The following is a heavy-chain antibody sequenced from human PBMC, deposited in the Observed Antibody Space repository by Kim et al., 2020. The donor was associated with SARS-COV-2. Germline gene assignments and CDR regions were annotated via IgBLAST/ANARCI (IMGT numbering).Heavy chain of an antibody. D-gene: IGHD2-2*01. CDR3: ASYAYCSSTSCPKYYYYYGMDV. CDR1: GGTFSSYA. Sequence: SVKVSCKASGGTFSSYAISWVRQAPGQGLEWMGGIIPIFGTANYAQKFQGRVTITADESTSTAYMELSSLRSEDTAVYYCASYAYCSSTSCPKYYYYYGMDVWGQGTTVTVSS. V-gene: IGHV1-69*13. J-gene: IGHJ6*02. CDR2: IIPIFGTA.